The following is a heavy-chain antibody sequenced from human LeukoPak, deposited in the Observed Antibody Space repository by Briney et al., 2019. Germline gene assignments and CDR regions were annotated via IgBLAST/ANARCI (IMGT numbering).Heavy chain of an antibody. J-gene: IGHJ4*02. V-gene: IGHV3-23*01. D-gene: IGHD1-26*01. CDR1: GFTFSSYA. CDR3: AKDIAGMGATSDY. Sequence: GGSLRLSCAASGFTFSSYAMSWFRQAPGKGLEWVSAISGSGGSTYYADSVKGRFTISRDNSKNTLYLQMNSLRAEDTAVYYCAKDIAGMGATSDYWGQGTLVTVSS. CDR2: ISGSGGST.